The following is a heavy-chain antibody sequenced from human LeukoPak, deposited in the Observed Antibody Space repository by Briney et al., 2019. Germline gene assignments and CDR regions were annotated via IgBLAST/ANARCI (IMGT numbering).Heavy chain of an antibody. Sequence: ASVKVSRKASGYTFTSYGISWVRQAPGQGLEWMGWISAYNGNTNYAQKLQGRVTMTRDMSTSTVYMELSSLRSDDTAVYYCARVGGRSPRGPFDYWGQGTLVTVSS. V-gene: IGHV1-18*01. CDR2: ISAYNGNT. CDR1: GYTFTSYG. CDR3: ARVGGRSPRGPFDY. D-gene: IGHD2-15*01. J-gene: IGHJ4*02.